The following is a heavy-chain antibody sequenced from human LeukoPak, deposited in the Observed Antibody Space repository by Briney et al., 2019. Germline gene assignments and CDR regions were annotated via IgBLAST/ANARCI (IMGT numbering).Heavy chain of an antibody. V-gene: IGHV7-4-1*02. Sequence: GASVKVSCKASGYTFTSYAINWVRQAPGQGLEWMGWINTNTGNPTYAQGFTGRFVFSLDTSVSTAYLQISSLKAEDTAVYYCARDLTTVTATFDYWGQGTLVTDSS. J-gene: IGHJ4*02. CDR1: GYTFTSYA. D-gene: IGHD4-17*01. CDR3: ARDLTTVTATFDY. CDR2: INTNTGNP.